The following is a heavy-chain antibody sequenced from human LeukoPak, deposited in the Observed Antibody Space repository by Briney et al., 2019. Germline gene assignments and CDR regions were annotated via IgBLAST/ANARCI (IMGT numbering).Heavy chain of an antibody. Sequence: PSETLSLTCAIYGGXFSGYYCSWIRQPPGKGLEWIGEINHSASTIYNPSLKSRVTISVDTSKNQFSLKLSSVTAADTAVYYCARDLSSGYYYGWFDPWGQGTLVTVSS. V-gene: IGHV4-34*01. D-gene: IGHD3-22*01. J-gene: IGHJ5*02. CDR2: INHSAST. CDR1: GGXFSGYY. CDR3: ARDLSSGYYYGWFDP.